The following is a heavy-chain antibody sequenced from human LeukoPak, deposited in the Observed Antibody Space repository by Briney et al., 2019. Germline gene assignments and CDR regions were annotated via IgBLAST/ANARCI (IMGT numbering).Heavy chain of an antibody. CDR1: GYTFTSYD. J-gene: IGHJ6*02. D-gene: IGHD1/OR15-1a*01. Sequence: ASVKVSCKASGYTFTSYDINWVRQATGQGLEWMGWMNPNSGNTGYAQKFQGRVTMTRTTSISTAYMELSSLRSEDTAVYYCARENNKYYYYYGMDVWGQGTTVTVSS. CDR3: ARENNKYYYYYGMDV. CDR2: MNPNSGNT. V-gene: IGHV1-8*01.